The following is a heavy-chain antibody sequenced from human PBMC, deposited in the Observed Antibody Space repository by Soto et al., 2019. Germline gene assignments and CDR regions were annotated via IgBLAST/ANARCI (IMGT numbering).Heavy chain of an antibody. CDR2: IYYSGST. D-gene: IGHD3-10*01. V-gene: IGHV4-39*01. J-gene: IGHJ5*02. CDR1: GGSISSSSYY. Sequence: PSETLSLTCTVSGGSISSSSYYWGWIRQPPGKGLEWIGSIYYSGSTYYNPPLKSRVTISVDTSKNQFSLKLSSVTAADTAVYYCARQKSLWFGELDLSPYNWFDPWGQGTLVTVSS. CDR3: ARQKSLWFGELDLSPYNWFDP.